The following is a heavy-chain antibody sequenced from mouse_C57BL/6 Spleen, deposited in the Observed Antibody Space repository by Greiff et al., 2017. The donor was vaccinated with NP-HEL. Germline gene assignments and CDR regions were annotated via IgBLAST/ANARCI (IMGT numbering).Heavy chain of an antibody. D-gene: IGHD1-1*01. CDR2: IWSGGST. V-gene: IGHV2-2*01. CDR1: GFSLTSYG. J-gene: IGHJ3*01. Sequence: VQGVESGPGLVQPSQSLSITCTVSGFSLTSYGVHWVRQSPGKGLEWLGVIWSGGSTDYNAAFISRLSISKDNSKSQVFFKMNSLQADDTAIYYCASPSYGSSPAWFAYWGQGTLVTVSA. CDR3: ASPSYGSSPAWFAY.